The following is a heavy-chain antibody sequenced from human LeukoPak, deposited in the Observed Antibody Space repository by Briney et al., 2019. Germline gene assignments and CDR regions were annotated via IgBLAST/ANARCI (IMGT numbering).Heavy chain of an antibody. CDR3: AKAGAAAGRMGCPDY. D-gene: IGHD6-13*01. CDR2: ISYDGSNK. J-gene: IGHJ4*02. CDR1: GFTFRSYG. Sequence: GGSLRLSCAASGFTFRSYGMHWVRQAPGKGLEWVAVISYDGSNKYYADSVKGRFTITRDNSKNTLYLQMTSLRAEDTAVYYCAKAGAAAGRMGCPDYWGQGTLVTVSS. V-gene: IGHV3-30*18.